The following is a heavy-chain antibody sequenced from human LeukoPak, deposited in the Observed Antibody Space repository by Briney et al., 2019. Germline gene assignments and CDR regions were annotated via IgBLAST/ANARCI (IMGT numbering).Heavy chain of an antibody. J-gene: IGHJ3*02. CDR1: GGSISSHY. Sequence: PSETLSLTCTVSGGSISSHYWSWIRQPPGKGLEWIGYIYYSGSTNYNPSLKSRVTISVDTSKNQFSLKLSSVIAADTAVYYCARDLSYYDSSGYYISAFDIWGQGTMVTVSS. D-gene: IGHD3-22*01. CDR3: ARDLSYYDSSGYYISAFDI. CDR2: IYYSGST. V-gene: IGHV4-59*11.